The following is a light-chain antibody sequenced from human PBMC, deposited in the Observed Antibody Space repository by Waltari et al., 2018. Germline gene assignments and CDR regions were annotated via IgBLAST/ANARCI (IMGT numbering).Light chain of an antibody. CDR3: SSYTSSSPYV. CDR2: DVS. Sequence: QSALTQPSSVSGSPGQSITIPCTGTNSDDGGYNYVSWYQKHPGKAPKLMIYDVSNRPSGVSNRFSGSKSGNTASLTISGLQAEDEADYYCSSYTSSSPYVFGTGTKVTVL. V-gene: IGLV2-14*01. J-gene: IGLJ1*01. CDR1: NSDDGGYNY.